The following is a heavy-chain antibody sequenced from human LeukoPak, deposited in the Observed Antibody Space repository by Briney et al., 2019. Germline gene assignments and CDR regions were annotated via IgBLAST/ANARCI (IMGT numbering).Heavy chain of an antibody. CDR3: ARVDYGDNNDVPYFDY. J-gene: IGHJ4*02. CDR2: ISAYNGNT. V-gene: IGHV1-18*01. Sequence: ASVKVSCKASGYTFTSYGISWVRQTPGQGLEWMGWISAYNGNTNYAQKLQGRVTMTTDTSTSTAYMELRSLRSDDTAVYYCARVDYGDNNDVPYFDYWGQGTLVTVSS. CDR1: GYTFTSYG. D-gene: IGHD4-17*01.